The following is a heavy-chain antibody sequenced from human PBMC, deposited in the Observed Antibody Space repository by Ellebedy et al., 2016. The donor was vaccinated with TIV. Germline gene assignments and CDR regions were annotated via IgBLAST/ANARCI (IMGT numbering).Heavy chain of an antibody. V-gene: IGHV1-18*01. J-gene: IGHJ4*02. CDR3: ARDSRQWLEEYSFDY. D-gene: IGHD6-19*01. CDR1: GGTFSSYG. CDR2: ISAYNGNT. Sequence: AASVKVSCKASGGTFSSYGISWVRQAPGQGLEWMGWISAYNGNTNYAQKLQGRVTMTRDTSTTTVYMELSSLRSEDTAVYYCARDSRQWLEEYSFDYWGRGTLVTVSS.